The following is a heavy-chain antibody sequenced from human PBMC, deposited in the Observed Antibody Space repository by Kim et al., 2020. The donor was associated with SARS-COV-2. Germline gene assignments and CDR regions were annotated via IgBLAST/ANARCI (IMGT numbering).Heavy chain of an antibody. CDR3: AREEPMVRGNSIDY. CDR1: GGSISSGGYY. J-gene: IGHJ4*02. Sequence: SETLSLTCTVSGGSISSGGYYWSWIRQHPGKGLEWIGYIYYSGSTYYNPSLKSRVTISVDTSKNQFSLKLSSVTAADTAVYYCAREEPMVRGNSIDYWGQGTLVTVSS. V-gene: IGHV4-31*03. D-gene: IGHD3-10*01. CDR2: IYYSGST.